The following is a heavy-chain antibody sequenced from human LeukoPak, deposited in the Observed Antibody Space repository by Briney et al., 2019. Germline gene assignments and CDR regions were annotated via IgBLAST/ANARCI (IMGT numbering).Heavy chain of an antibody. CDR2: IYSGGST. V-gene: IGHV3-53*01. CDR3: ARVSVAGAPVHYFDY. Sequence: GGSLRLSCAASGFTVSSNYMSWVRQAPGKGLEWVSVIYSGGSTYYADSVKGRFTISRDNSKNTLYLQMNSLRAEDTAVYYCARVSVAGAPVHYFDYWGQGTLVTVSS. J-gene: IGHJ4*02. D-gene: IGHD6-19*01. CDR1: GFTVSSNY.